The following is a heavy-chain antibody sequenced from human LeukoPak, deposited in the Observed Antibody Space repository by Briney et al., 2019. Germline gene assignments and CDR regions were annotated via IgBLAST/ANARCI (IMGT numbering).Heavy chain of an antibody. Sequence: PGGSLRLSCAASGFTISSNYVSWVRQAPGKGLEWVSVIYSGGSTYYADSVKGRFTISRDNSKNTLYLQMNSLRAEDTTVYYCARASNGGYFDYWGQGTLVTVSS. J-gene: IGHJ4*02. CDR1: GFTISSNY. CDR3: ARASNGGYFDY. D-gene: IGHD3-10*01. CDR2: IYSGGST. V-gene: IGHV3-53*01.